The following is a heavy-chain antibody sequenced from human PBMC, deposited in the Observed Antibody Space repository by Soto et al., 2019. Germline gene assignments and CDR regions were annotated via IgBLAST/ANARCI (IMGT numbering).Heavy chain of an antibody. J-gene: IGHJ4*02. V-gene: IGHV3-30*18. CDR3: AKETHSSGYGSYFDY. CDR1: GFTFSSYG. CDR2: ISKDGGTK. D-gene: IGHD3-22*01. Sequence: GGSLRLSCAASGFTFSSYGMHWVRQAPGKGLEWVAIISKDGGTKYDADSVKGRFTISRDNSKNTLYLQMNSLRAEDTAVYYCAKETHSSGYGSYFDYWGQGTLVTVSS.